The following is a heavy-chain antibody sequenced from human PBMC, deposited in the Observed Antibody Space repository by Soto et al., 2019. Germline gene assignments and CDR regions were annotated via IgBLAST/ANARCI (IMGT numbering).Heavy chain of an antibody. CDR2: ISSSSSYI. CDR3: ARVASSWYGNDY. CDR1: GFTFSSYS. D-gene: IGHD6-13*01. V-gene: IGHV3-21*01. Sequence: PGGSLRLSCAASGFTFSSYSMNWVRQAPGKGLEWVSSISSSSSYIYYADSVKGRFTISRDNAKNSLYLQMNSLRAEDTAVYYCARVASSWYGNDYWGQGTLVTVSS. J-gene: IGHJ4*02.